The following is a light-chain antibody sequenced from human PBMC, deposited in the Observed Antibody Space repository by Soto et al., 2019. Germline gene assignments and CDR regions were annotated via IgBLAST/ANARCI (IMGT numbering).Light chain of an antibody. CDR2: GAS. J-gene: IGKJ1*01. CDR3: QQYVSSVT. Sequence: EIVLTQSPGSLSLSPGERAILSCRASQSVDSSFFAWYQQKPGQAPRLLIYGASNRATGIPDRFSGRGSGTDFTLTITGLEPEDFAVYYCQQYVSSVTFGQGTKVEIK. CDR1: QSVDSSF. V-gene: IGKV3-20*01.